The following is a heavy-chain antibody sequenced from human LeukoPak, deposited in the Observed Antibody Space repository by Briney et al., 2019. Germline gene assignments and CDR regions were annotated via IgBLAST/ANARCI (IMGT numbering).Heavy chain of an antibody. CDR1: GYTFTGYY. J-gene: IGHJ3*02. V-gene: IGHV1-2*02. CDR3: ARHPSSSGWLPDAFDI. D-gene: IGHD6-19*01. Sequence: ASVKVSCKASGYTFTGYYMRWVRQAPGQGLEWMGWINPNSGGTNYAQKFQGRVTMTRDTSISTAYMELSRLRSDDTAVYYCARHPSSSGWLPDAFDIWGQGTMVTVSS. CDR2: INPNSGGT.